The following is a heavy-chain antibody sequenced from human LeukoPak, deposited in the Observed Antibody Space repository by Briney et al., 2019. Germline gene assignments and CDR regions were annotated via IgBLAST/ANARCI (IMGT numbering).Heavy chain of an antibody. Sequence: GGSLRLSCAASGFTFSSYSMNWLRQAPGKGLEWVSAISGSGGTTYYADSVKGRFTISRDNSKNTLYLQMNSLRAEDTAVYFCAKDLCIAVAGTGDYWGQGTLVTVSS. J-gene: IGHJ4*02. D-gene: IGHD6-19*01. V-gene: IGHV3-23*01. CDR1: GFTFSSYS. CDR2: ISGSGGTT. CDR3: AKDLCIAVAGTGDY.